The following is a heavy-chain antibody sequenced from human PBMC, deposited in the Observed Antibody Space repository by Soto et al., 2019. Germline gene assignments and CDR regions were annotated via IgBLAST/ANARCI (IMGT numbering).Heavy chain of an antibody. J-gene: IGHJ4*02. CDR2: ISYDGSNK. V-gene: IGHV3-30-3*01. Sequence: QVQLVESGGGVVQPGRSLRLSCAASGFTFSSYAMHWVRQAPGKGLEWVAVISYDGSNKYYADSAKGRFTISRDNSKNTLYLQMNSLRAEDTAVYYCARDKDRYYDSSGPFDYWGQGTLVTVSS. D-gene: IGHD3-22*01. CDR1: GFTFSSYA. CDR3: ARDKDRYYDSSGPFDY.